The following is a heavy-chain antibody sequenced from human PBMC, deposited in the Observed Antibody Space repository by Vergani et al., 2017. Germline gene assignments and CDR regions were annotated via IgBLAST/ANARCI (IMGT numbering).Heavy chain of an antibody. D-gene: IGHD2-15*01. V-gene: IGHV3-48*04. CDR3: AKVGFRVEVVAATGAL. CDR2: ISSSSSTI. Sequence: VQLVESGGGVVQPGRSLRLSCAASGFTFSSYSMNWVRQAPGKGLEWVSYISSSSSTIYYADSVKGRFTISRDNAKKTLYLQMNSLRAEDTAVYYCAKVGFRVEVVAATGALWGQGTLVTVSS. CDR1: GFTFSSYS. J-gene: IGHJ4*02.